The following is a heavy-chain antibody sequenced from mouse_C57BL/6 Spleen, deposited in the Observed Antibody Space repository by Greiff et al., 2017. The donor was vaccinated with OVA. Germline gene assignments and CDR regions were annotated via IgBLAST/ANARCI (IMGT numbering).Heavy chain of an antibody. J-gene: IGHJ3*01. Sequence: EVKLMESGPGMVKPSQSLSLTCTVTGYSITSGYDWHWIRHFPGNKLEWMGYISYSGSTNYNPSLKSRISITHDTSKNHFFLKLNSVTTEDTATYYCARGYDYLAWFAYWGQGTLVTVSA. CDR2: ISYSGST. CDR3: ARGYDYLAWFAY. D-gene: IGHD2-4*01. V-gene: IGHV3-1*01. CDR1: GYSITSGYD.